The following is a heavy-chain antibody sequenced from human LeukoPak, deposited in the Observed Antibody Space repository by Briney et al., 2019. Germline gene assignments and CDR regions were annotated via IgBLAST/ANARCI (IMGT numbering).Heavy chain of an antibody. CDR3: AKVSRMTTVTSDWFDP. Sequence: GSLRLSCAASGFTFSSYGMHWVRQAPGKGLEWVAFIRYDGSNKYYADSVKGRFTISRDNSKNTLYLQMNSLRAEDTAVYYCAKVSRMTTVTSDWFDPWGQGTLVTVSS. D-gene: IGHD4-11*01. V-gene: IGHV3-30*02. J-gene: IGHJ5*02. CDR2: IRYDGSNK. CDR1: GFTFSSYG.